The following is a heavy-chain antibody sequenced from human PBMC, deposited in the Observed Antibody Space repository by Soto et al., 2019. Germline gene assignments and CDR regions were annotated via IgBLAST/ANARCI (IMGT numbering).Heavy chain of an antibody. D-gene: IGHD2-2*02. J-gene: IGHJ6*02. Sequence: VGSLRLSCAASGFILSSYWMHWVRQVPGKGLVWVSRLHSDGSTTTYADSVKGRFTISRDDAKNTLYLQMNSLRAEDTAVYYCARELPTTIRGGYYYSYGMDVWGQGTTVTVS. CDR2: LHSDGSTT. V-gene: IGHV3-74*03. CDR3: ARELPTTIRGGYYYSYGMDV. CDR1: GFILSSYW.